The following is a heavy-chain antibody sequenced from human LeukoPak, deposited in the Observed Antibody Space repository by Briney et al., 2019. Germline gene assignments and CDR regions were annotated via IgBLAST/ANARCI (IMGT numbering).Heavy chain of an antibody. CDR2: TYHSGST. V-gene: IGHV4-38-2*02. CDR3: ARGVGASYYFDY. CDR1: GYSISSGYY. J-gene: IGHJ4*02. Sequence: SETLSLTCTVSGYSISSGYYWGWIRQPPGKGLEWIGSTYHSGSTNYNPSLKSRVTISVDTSKNQFSLKLSSVTAADTAVYYCARGVGASYYFDYWGQGTLVTVSS. D-gene: IGHD1-26*01.